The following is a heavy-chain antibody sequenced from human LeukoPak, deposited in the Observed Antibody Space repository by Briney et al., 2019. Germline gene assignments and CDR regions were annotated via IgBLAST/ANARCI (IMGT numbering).Heavy chain of an antibody. CDR2: INAGNGNT. CDR3: ARVTEWFGELFPGWFDP. Sequence: ASVKVSCKASGYTFTSYAMHWVRQAPGQRLEWMGWINAGNGNTKYSQKFQGRVTITRDTSASTAYMELSSLRSKDTAVYYCARVTEWFGELFPGWFDPWGQGTLVTVSS. D-gene: IGHD3-10*01. CDR1: GYTFTSYA. V-gene: IGHV1-3*01. J-gene: IGHJ5*02.